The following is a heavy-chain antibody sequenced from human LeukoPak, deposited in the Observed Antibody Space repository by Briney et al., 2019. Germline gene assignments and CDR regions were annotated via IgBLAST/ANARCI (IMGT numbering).Heavy chain of an antibody. D-gene: IGHD2-2*01. J-gene: IGHJ6*03. CDR2: LYYMRGA. Sequence: SETLSLTCTVSGGSISGYYWSWSRQPPGKGVEWIGNLYYMRGAWYKSSLKSRVTTSVDTSRNEFSLKLSSVTAADTAVYYCARDFQDIVVVPAAIAYYYYMDVWGKGTTVTVSS. V-gene: IGHV4-59*12. CDR3: ARDFQDIVVVPAAIAYYYYMDV. CDR1: GGSISGYY.